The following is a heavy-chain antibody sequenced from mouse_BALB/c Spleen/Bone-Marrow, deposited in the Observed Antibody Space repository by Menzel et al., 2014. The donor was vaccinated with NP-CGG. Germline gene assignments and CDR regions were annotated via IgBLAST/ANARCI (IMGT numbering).Heavy chain of an antibody. CDR2: IRNKAYGYTT. J-gene: IGHJ4*01. Sequence: EVKLQESGGGLVQPGGSLRLSCTPSGFTFTDYYMSWVRQPPGKALVWLAFIRNKAYGYTTEYSASVRGRFTISRDNSQSVLYLQMNTLRAEDSATYYCARFPMDYWGQGTSVTVSS. V-gene: IGHV7-3*02. CDR1: GFTFTDYY. CDR3: ARFPMDY.